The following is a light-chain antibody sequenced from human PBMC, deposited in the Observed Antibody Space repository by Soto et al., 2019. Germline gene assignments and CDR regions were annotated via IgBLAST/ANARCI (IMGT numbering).Light chain of an antibody. CDR1: SSNIGSNT. V-gene: IGLV1-44*01. Sequence: QSVLTQPPSASGTPGQRVTISSSGSSSNIGSNTVNWYQQLPGTAPKLLIYRDNQRPSGVPDRFSGSKSGTSASLAISGLQSEDEADYYCAAWDDSLNGVVFGGGTKLTVL. CDR3: AAWDDSLNGVV. CDR2: RDN. J-gene: IGLJ2*01.